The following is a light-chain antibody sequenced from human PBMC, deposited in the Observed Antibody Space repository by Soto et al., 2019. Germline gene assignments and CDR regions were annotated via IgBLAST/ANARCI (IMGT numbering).Light chain of an antibody. V-gene: IGLV1-44*01. Sequence: QSVLTQPPSVSATPGQTVTISRFGSSSNIGSGTVNWYQQLPGTAPIRLVFANNHRPSGVPDRFSASKSGTSASLAISGLLSEDEANYFCAAWDDGLNGHWVFGGGTKVTVL. CDR3: AAWDDGLNGHWV. CDR2: ANN. CDR1: SSNIGSGT. J-gene: IGLJ3*02.